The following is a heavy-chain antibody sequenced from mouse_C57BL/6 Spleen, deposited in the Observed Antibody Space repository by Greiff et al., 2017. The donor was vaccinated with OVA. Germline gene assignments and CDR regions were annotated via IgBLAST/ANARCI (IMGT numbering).Heavy chain of an antibody. J-gene: IGHJ4*01. CDR3: ARRSSGYYAMDY. D-gene: IGHD3-2*02. Sequence: VQLQQSGPELVKPGASVKISCKASGYAFSSFWMNWVKQRPGKGLEWIGRIYPGDGDTNYNGKFKGKATLTADKSSSTAYMQLSSLTSEDSAVYFCARRSSGYYAMDYWGQGTSVTVSS. CDR2: IYPGDGDT. V-gene: IGHV1-82*01. CDR1: GYAFSSFW.